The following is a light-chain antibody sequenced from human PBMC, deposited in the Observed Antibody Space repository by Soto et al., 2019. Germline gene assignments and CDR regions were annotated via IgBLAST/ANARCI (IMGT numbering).Light chain of an antibody. J-gene: IGKJ4*01. V-gene: IGKV1-5*01. CDR2: DAS. CDR1: QSISSW. Sequence: GDRVTITCRASQSISSWLAWYQQKPGKAPKLLIYDASSLESGVPSRFSGSGSGTEFTLTISSLQPDDFATYYCQQYNSYPLNCGGGTKGDIK. CDR3: QQYNSYPLN.